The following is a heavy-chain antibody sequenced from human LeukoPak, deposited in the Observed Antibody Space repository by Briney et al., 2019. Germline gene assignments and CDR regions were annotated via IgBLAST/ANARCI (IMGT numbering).Heavy chain of an antibody. D-gene: IGHD4-23*01. Sequence: PSETLSLTCTVSGGSISSSNYYWGWIRQPPGKGLEWIGSIYYSGSTFYNPSLKSRVTISVEASKNQFSLKLSSVTAADTAVYYCARHRGNYDDRIDYWGQGTLVTVSS. CDR2: IYYSGST. V-gene: IGHV4-39*01. CDR3: ARHRGNYDDRIDY. J-gene: IGHJ4*02. CDR1: GGSISSSNYY.